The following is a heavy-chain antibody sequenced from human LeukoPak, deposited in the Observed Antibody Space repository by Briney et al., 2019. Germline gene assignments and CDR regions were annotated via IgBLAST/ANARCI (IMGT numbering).Heavy chain of an antibody. CDR2: INHSGST. CDR3: ARLQYYYDSSGYYPSDY. Sequence: SETLSLTCAVYGGSFSGYYWSWIRQPPGKGLEWIGEINHSGSTNYNPSLKSRVTISVDTSKNRFSLKLSSVTAADTAVYYCARLQYYYDSSGYYPSDYWGQGTLVTVSS. J-gene: IGHJ4*02. CDR1: GGSFSGYY. V-gene: IGHV4-34*01. D-gene: IGHD3-22*01.